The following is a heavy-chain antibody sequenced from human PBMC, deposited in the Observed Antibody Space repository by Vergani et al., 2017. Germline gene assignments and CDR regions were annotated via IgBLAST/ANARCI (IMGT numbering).Heavy chain of an antibody. J-gene: IGHJ4*02. CDR1: VGSISSGGYY. V-gene: IGHV4-31*03. D-gene: IGHD2-15*01. Sequence: QLQLQESGPGLVKPSQTLSLTCTVSVGSISSGGYYWSWIRQHPGKGLELIGYIYYSGRTYYNPSLKSRVTISVDTSKNQFSLELCSVTAADTAVYYCASYRSGYCSGGSCYSIGYFDYWGQGTRVTVAS. CDR3: ASYRSGYCSGGSCYSIGYFDY. CDR2: IYYSGRT.